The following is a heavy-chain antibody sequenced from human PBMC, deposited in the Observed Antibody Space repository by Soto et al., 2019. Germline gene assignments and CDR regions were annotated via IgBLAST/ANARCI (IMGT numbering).Heavy chain of an antibody. D-gene: IGHD2-15*01. V-gene: IGHV4-39*07. CDR1: GGSISSSSYY. Sequence: PSETLSLTCTVSGGSISSSSYYWGWIRQPPGKGLEWIGSIYYSGSTYYNPSLKSRVTISVDTSKNQFSLKLSSVTAADKAVYYCARGGGYDSFDFWGQGIQVT. CDR3: ARGGGYDSFDF. J-gene: IGHJ4*02. CDR2: IYYSGST.